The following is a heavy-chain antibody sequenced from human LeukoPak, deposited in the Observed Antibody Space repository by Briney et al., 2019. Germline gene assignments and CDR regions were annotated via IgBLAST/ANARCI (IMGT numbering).Heavy chain of an antibody. D-gene: IGHD6-19*01. Sequence: ASVKVSCKASGYTFTGYCMHWVRQAPGQGLEWMGWINPNSGGTNYAQKFQGWVTMTRDTSISTAYMELSRLRSDDTAVYYCARDVAGHYGMDVWGQGTTVTVSS. J-gene: IGHJ6*02. CDR3: ARDVAGHYGMDV. V-gene: IGHV1-2*04. CDR2: INPNSGGT. CDR1: GYTFTGYC.